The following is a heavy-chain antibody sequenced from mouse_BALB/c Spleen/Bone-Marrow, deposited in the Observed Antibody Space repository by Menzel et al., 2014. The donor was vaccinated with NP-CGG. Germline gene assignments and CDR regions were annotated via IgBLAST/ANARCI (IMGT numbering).Heavy chain of an antibody. Sequence: EVQLQQSGAELVKPGASVKLSCTASGFNIKDTYIHWVKRRPEQGLEWIGRIDPENGNIKYDPKFQVKATITADTSSNTAYLQLSSLTSEDTAAYYCTRRGFDFWGQGTTLTVSS. CDR1: GFNIKDTY. V-gene: IGHV14-3*02. CDR3: TRRGFDF. CDR2: IDPENGNI. J-gene: IGHJ2*01.